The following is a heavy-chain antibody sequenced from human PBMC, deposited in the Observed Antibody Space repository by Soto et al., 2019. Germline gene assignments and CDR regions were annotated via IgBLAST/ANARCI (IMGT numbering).Heavy chain of an antibody. J-gene: IGHJ6*02. CDR2: ISAHNGNT. CDR1: GYTFTSYG. Sequence: ASVKVSCKASGYTFTSYGISWVRQAPGQGLEWMGWISAHNGNTNYAQKLQGRVTMTTDTSTSTAYMELRSLRSDDTAVYYCASLDFWSALGNYYYYGMDVWGQGTTVTVSS. CDR3: ASLDFWSALGNYYYYGMDV. D-gene: IGHD3-3*01. V-gene: IGHV1-18*04.